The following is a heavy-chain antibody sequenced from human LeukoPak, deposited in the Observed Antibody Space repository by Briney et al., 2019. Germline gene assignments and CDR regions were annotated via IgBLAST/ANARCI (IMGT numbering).Heavy chain of an antibody. D-gene: IGHD6-19*01. CDR3: AKVTRGWYPTFDY. CDR1: GFTFDGYA. J-gene: IGHJ4*02. Sequence: GRSLRLSCAASGFTFDGYAMHWVRQAPGKGLEWVSGISWNSGSIGYADSVKGRFTISRDNAKNSLYLQMNSLRAEDTALYYCAKVTRGWYPTFDYWGQGTLVTVSS. CDR2: ISWNSGSI. V-gene: IGHV3-9*01.